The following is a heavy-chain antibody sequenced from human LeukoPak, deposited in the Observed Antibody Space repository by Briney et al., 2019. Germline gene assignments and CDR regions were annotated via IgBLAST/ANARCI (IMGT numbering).Heavy chain of an antibody. Sequence: GGSLRLSCAASGFTVSSNYMSWVRQAPGKGLEWVSVIYSGGNTYYADSVKGRFTISRDNSKNTLYLQMNSLRAEDTAVYYCAVPYYYGSGSFYYWGQGTLVTVSS. V-gene: IGHV3-53*01. D-gene: IGHD3-10*01. CDR2: IYSGGNT. CDR1: GFTVSSNY. J-gene: IGHJ4*02. CDR3: AVPYYYGSGSFYY.